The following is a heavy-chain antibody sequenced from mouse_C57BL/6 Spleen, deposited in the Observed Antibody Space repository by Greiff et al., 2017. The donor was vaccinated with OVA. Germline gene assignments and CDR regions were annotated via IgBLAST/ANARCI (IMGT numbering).Heavy chain of an antibody. D-gene: IGHD3-3*01. J-gene: IGHJ2*01. V-gene: IGHV1-42*01. Sequence: EVQRVESGPELVKPGASVKISCKASGYSFTGYYMNWVKQSPEKSLEWIGEINPSTGGTTYNQKFKAKATLTVDKSSSTAYMQLKSLTSEDSAVYYCARGTGHFDYWGQGTTLTVSS. CDR2: INPSTGGT. CDR3: ARGTGHFDY. CDR1: GYSFTGYY.